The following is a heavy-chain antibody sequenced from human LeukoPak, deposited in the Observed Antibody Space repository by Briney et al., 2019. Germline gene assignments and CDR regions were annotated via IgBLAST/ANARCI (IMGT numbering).Heavy chain of an antibody. D-gene: IGHD6-13*01. CDR3: ARATAAGTGGYYYYYMDV. Sequence: SVKASCKASVGSFSSYAISWVRQAPGQGLEWMGGIIPIFGTANYAQKFQGRVTITADESTSTAYMELSSLRSEDTAVYYCARATAAGTGGYYYYYMDVWGKGTTVTVSS. V-gene: IGHV1-69*13. J-gene: IGHJ6*03. CDR1: VGSFSSYA. CDR2: IIPIFGTA.